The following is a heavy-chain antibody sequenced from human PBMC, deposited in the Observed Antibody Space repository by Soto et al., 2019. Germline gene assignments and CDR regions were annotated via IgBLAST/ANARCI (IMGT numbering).Heavy chain of an antibody. CDR3: ARDQEYLRRNWFDP. J-gene: IGHJ5*02. CDR2: IIPILGIA. V-gene: IGHV1-69*04. CDR1: GGTFRSYT. Sequence: GASVKVSCKASGGTFRSYTISWVGQAPGQGLEWMGRIIPILGIANYAPKFQGRVTITADKSTSTAYMELSSLRSEDTAVYYCARDQEYLRRNWFDPWGQGTRVTVSS.